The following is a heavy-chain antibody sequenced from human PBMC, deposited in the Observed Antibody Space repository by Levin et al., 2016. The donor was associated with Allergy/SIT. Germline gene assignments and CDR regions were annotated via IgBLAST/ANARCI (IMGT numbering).Heavy chain of an antibody. J-gene: IGHJ6*03. CDR1: GFTFSSYA. CDR3: AKATSSGWYYYYYMDV. Sequence: GGSLRLSCAASGFTFSSYAMSWVRQAPGKGLEWVSAISGSGGSTYYADSVKGRFTISRDNSKNTLYLQMNSLRAEDTAVYYCAKATSSGWYYYYYMDVWGKGTTVTVSS. V-gene: IGHV3-23*01. D-gene: IGHD6-19*01. CDR2: ISGSGGST.